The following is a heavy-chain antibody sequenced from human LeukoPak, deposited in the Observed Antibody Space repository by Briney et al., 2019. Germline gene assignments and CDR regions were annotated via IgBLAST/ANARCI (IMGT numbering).Heavy chain of an antibody. D-gene: IGHD1-26*01. J-gene: IGHJ6*03. V-gene: IGHV1-18*01. CDR2: ISPHNGNT. CDR3: AFSSYYLQGNYYYMDV. Sequence: ASVKVSCKASGYTFTSYGISWVRQAPGQGLEWMGWISPHNGNTNYAQKLQGRVTMTTDTSPSTVYMELRSLRSDDTAVYYCAFSSYYLQGNYYYMDVWGKGTTVTVSS. CDR1: GYTFTSYG.